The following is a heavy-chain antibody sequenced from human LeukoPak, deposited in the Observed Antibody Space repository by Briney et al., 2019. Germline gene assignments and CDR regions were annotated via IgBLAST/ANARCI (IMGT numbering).Heavy chain of an antibody. D-gene: IGHD3-3*01. V-gene: IGHV3-48*03. Sequence: PGGSLRLSCAASGFTFSSYEMHWVRQAPGKGLEWVSYISSSGGTIHYADSVKGRFSISRDNPKNSLYLQMHSLRAEDTAVYYCTRDPIYDFWSGHMDVWGKGTTVTVSS. CDR3: TRDPIYDFWSGHMDV. CDR1: GFTFSSYE. J-gene: IGHJ6*03. CDR2: ISSSGGTI.